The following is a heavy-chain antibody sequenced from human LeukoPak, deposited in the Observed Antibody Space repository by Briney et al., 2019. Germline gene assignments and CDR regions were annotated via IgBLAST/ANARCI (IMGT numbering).Heavy chain of an antibody. CDR3: ARGRLRPDY. D-gene: IGHD5-12*01. V-gene: IGHV3-21*01. CDR2: ISSSSSYI. Sequence: GGSLRLSCAASGFTVSSNYMNWVRQAPGKGLEWVSSISSSSSYIYYADSVKSRFTISRDNAKNSLYLQMNSLRAEDTAVYYCARGRLRPDYWGQGTLVTVSS. J-gene: IGHJ4*02. CDR1: GFTVSSNY.